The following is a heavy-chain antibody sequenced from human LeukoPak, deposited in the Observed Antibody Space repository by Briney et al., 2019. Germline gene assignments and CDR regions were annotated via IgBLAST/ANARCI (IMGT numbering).Heavy chain of an antibody. V-gene: IGHV1-8*03. J-gene: IGHJ4*02. CDR3: ARELLWFGESNFDY. Sequence: PGASVKVSCKASGYTFTSYDINWVRQATGQGLGWMGWMNPNSGNTGYAQKFQGRVTITRNTSISTAYMELSSLRSEDTAVYYCARELLWFGESNFDYWGQGTLVTVSS. CDR1: GYTFTSYD. CDR2: MNPNSGNT. D-gene: IGHD3-10*01.